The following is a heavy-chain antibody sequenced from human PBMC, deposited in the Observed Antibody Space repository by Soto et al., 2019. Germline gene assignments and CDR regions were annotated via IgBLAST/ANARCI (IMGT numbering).Heavy chain of an antibody. Sequence: QVQLVESGGGVVQPGRSLRLSCAASGFTFSNYGMQWVRQAPGKGLEWVAVISYDGKNKYYADSVKGRFTISRDNSKNTLDLQMNSLRADDTAVYYCAKEVTAKRSYYFDYWGQGTLVTVSS. CDR1: GFTFSNYG. V-gene: IGHV3-30*18. CDR2: ISYDGKNK. D-gene: IGHD2-21*02. J-gene: IGHJ4*02. CDR3: AKEVTAKRSYYFDY.